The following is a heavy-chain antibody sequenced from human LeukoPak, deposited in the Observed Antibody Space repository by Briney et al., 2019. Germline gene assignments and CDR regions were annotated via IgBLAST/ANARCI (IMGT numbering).Heavy chain of an antibody. Sequence: SETLSLTCTLSGGSVSSYYWSWVRQPPGEGLEWIAYVYNSGSTNYNPSLKSRVTISVDASNNQFSLRLSSVTAADTAFYYCARGYYDSRGYSNTFDIWGQATLVTVSS. CDR2: VYNSGST. V-gene: IGHV4-59*02. J-gene: IGHJ3*02. CDR1: GGSVSSYY. D-gene: IGHD3-22*01. CDR3: ARGYYDSRGYSNTFDI.